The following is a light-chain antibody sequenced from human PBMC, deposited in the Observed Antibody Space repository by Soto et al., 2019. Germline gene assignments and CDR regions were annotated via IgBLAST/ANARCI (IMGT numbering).Light chain of an antibody. CDR2: EVY. CDR1: SSDIGVYNY. V-gene: IGLV2-8*01. Sequence: QSALTQAASVSGSPGQSITISCTGTSSDIGVYNYVSWYQQHPGKAPKVIIYEVYKRPSGVPDRFSGSKSGKTASLTVSGLQADDEADYYCSSYVGNNNVVFGGGTKVTVL. CDR3: SSYVGNNNVV. J-gene: IGLJ3*02.